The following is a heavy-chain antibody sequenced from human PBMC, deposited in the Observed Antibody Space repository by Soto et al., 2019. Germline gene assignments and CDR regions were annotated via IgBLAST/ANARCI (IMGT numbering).Heavy chain of an antibody. CDR3: AKGAVFSRLGYFDY. Sequence: PGGSLRLSCAASGFTFSSYAMAWVRQAPGKGLEWVSGTGGTGSAKYYVDSVKGRFIISRDNARNTLYLQMNSLRVEDTAVYYCAKGAVFSRLGYFDYWGHGTLVTVSS. J-gene: IGHJ4*01. CDR1: GFTFSSYA. CDR2: TGGTGSAK. D-gene: IGHD3-10*02. V-gene: IGHV3-23*01.